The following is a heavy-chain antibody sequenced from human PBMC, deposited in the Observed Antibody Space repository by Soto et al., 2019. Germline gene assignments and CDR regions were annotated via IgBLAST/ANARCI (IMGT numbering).Heavy chain of an antibody. Sequence: SETQRLTYTVAWGSSSSGDDYRSWVRQPPGKGLEWIGYIYYSGSTYYNPSLKSRVTISVDTSKNQFSLKLSSVTAADTAVYYCARELGFSGSGRYFPSTFWFDPSGEALLVTVYS. CDR1: WGSSSSGDDY. V-gene: IGHV4-30-4*01. J-gene: IGHJ5*02. CDR3: ARELGFSGSGRYFPSTFWFDP. CDR2: IYYSGST. D-gene: IGHD3-10*01.